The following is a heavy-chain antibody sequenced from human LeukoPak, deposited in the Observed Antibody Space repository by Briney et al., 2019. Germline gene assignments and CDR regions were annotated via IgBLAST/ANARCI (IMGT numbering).Heavy chain of an antibody. D-gene: IGHD3-22*01. CDR2: ISWNSGSI. V-gene: IGHV3-9*01. Sequence: PGGSLRLSCAASGFTFDDYAMHWVRQAPGKGLEWVSGISWNSGSIGYADSVKGRFTISRDNAKNSLYLQMNSLRAEDTALYYCAKAMIGTTDYYYYGMDAWGQGTTVTVSS. CDR1: GFTFDDYA. CDR3: AKAMIGTTDYYYYGMDA. J-gene: IGHJ6*02.